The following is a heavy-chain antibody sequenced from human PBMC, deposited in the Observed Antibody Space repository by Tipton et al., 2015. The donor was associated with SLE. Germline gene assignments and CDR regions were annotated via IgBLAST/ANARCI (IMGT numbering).Heavy chain of an antibody. CDR3: THRANDAFNF. Sequence: WIRQPPGKGLEWIGSIKSNPDGGTTDYAAPVKGRFTISRDDLKNTLYLQLNSLKAEDTAVYYCTHRANDAFNFWGQGTLVTVSS. J-gene: IGHJ3*01. D-gene: IGHD3-10*01. V-gene: IGHV3-15*01. CDR2: IKSNPDGGTT.